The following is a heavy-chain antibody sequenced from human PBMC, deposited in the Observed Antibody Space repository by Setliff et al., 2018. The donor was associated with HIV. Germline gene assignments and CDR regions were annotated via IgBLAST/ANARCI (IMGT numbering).Heavy chain of an antibody. J-gene: IGHJ4*02. Sequence: LRLSCAMSGFTFSDYNIYWVRQSPAKGLEWVALIWIDGNRKEYADSVKGRFTISRDNSKNTVYLQMSTLRAEDTAIYSCATLARFAPDYWSQGTQVTVPQ. CDR2: IWIDGNRK. CDR1: GFTFSDYN. CDR3: ATLARFAPDY. V-gene: IGHV3-33*01.